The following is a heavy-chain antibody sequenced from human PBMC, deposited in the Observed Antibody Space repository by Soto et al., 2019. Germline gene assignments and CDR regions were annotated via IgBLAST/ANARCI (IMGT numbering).Heavy chain of an antibody. V-gene: IGHV4-30-2*01. CDR1: GGSISSSIYY. Sequence: SETLSLTCSVSGGSISSSIYYWGWIRQPPGKGLEWIGYIFHGGSTYYNPSLRSRGTISVDRSRTQFSLKMSSVTAADTAVYYCARGRVVVPAAFMFNCLDPWGQGALVTVSS. D-gene: IGHD2-2*01. J-gene: IGHJ5*02. CDR2: IFHGGST. CDR3: ARGRVVVPAAFMFNCLDP.